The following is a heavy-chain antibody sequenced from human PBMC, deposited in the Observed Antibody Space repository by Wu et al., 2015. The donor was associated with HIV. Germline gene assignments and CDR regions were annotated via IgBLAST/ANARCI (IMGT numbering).Heavy chain of an antibody. CDR3: ARDRGSGPLGLFDY. Sequence: QVQLVQSGAEMKKPGSSVKVSCKTSGGTFNTYSISWVRQAPGQGLEWMGWVSAYNGNRHYAQKLQGRVTMTTDTSTSTAYMELRSLRSDDTAVYYCARDRGSGPLGLFDYWGQGTLVTVSS. CDR1: GGTFNTYS. D-gene: IGHD2-15*01. CDR2: VSAYNGNR. J-gene: IGHJ4*02. V-gene: IGHV1-18*01.